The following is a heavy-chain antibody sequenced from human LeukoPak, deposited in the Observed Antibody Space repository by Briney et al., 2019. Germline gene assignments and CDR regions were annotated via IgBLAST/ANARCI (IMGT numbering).Heavy chain of an antibody. CDR1: GDSINTYY. Sequence: SETLSLTCTVSGDSINTYYWNWIRQAPGKGLEWIAYIYYSGSTNYNPSLKSRVTISVDTSNNQFSVELSSVSAADTAVYYCARARRDCSSSGCHAYAFDIWGQGIMVTVSS. D-gene: IGHD2-2*01. CDR3: ARARRDCSSSGCHAYAFDI. CDR2: IYYSGST. V-gene: IGHV4-59*01. J-gene: IGHJ3*02.